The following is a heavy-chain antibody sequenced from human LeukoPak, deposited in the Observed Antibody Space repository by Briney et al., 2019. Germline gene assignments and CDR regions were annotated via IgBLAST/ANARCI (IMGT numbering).Heavy chain of an antibody. J-gene: IGHJ4*02. CDR2: ISAYNGNT. CDR3: ARDYSGTYYGGQDY. V-gene: IGHV1-18*01. D-gene: IGHD1-26*01. Sequence: ASVKVSCKASGYTFTSYGISWVRQAPGQGLEWMGWISAYNGNTNYAQKLQGRVTMTTDTSTSTAYMELSRLRSDDTAVYYCARDYSGTYYGGQDYWGQGTLVTVSS. CDR1: GYTFTSYG.